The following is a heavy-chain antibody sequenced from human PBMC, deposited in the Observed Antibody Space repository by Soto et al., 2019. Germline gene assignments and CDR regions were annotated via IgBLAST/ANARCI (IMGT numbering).Heavy chain of an antibody. J-gene: IGHJ5*02. Sequence: PGGSLRLSCAASGFTFSNYAMSWVRQAPGKGLEWVSAVSGSGGTTYYADSVRGRFTISRDNSKNTLYLQMNSLRAEDTAIYFCARCTVDTFVTSGWCNLFAPWGQGTLVTGSS. CDR1: GFTFSNYA. D-gene: IGHD6-19*01. CDR2: VSGSGGTT. CDR3: ARCTVDTFVTSGWCNLFAP. V-gene: IGHV3-23*01.